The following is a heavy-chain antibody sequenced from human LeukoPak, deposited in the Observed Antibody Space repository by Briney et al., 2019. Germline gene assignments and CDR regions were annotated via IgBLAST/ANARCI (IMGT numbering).Heavy chain of an antibody. D-gene: IGHD3-22*01. CDR3: ARMRAVPYYDSSGRFDY. V-gene: IGHV1-2*02. Sequence: GASVKVSCKASGGTFSSYAISWVRQAPGQGLEWMGWINPNSGGTNYAQKFQGRVTMTRDTSISTAYMELSRLRSDDTAVYYCARMRAVPYYDSSGRFDYWGQGTLVTVSS. CDR2: INPNSGGT. J-gene: IGHJ4*02. CDR1: GGTFSSYA.